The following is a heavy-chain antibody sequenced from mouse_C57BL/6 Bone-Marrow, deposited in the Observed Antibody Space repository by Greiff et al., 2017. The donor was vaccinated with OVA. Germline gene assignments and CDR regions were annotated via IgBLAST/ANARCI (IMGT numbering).Heavy chain of an antibody. CDR1: GYTFTSYW. CDR2: IDPSDSYT. J-gene: IGHJ1*03. CDR3: ARDFYLYFDD. D-gene: IGHD1-1*01. Sequence: QVQLQQPGAELVRPGTSVKLSCKASGYTFTSYWMHWVKQRPGQGLEWIGVIDPSDSYTNYNQKFKGKATLTVDTSSSTAYMQLSSLTSKDSAVYYCARDFYLYFDDWGTGTTVAVSS. V-gene: IGHV1-59*01.